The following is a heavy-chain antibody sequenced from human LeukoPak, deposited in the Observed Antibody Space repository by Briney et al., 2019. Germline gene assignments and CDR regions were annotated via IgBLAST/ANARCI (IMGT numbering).Heavy chain of an antibody. V-gene: IGHV3-30*18. J-gene: IGHJ4*02. CDR3: AKSFRAMVDY. CDR1: GFTFSSYG. CDR2: ISYDGSNK. D-gene: IGHD5-18*01. Sequence: PGGSLRLSCAASGFTFSSYGMHWVRQAPGKGLEWVAVISYDGSNKYYADSVKGRFTISGDNSKNTLYLQMNSLRAEDTAVYYCAKSFRAMVDYWGQGTLVTVSS.